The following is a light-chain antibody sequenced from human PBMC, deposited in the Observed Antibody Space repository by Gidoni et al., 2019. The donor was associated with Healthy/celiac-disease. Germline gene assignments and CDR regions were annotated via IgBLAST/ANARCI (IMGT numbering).Light chain of an antibody. V-gene: IGLV6-57*02. CDR2: EDN. J-gene: IGLJ2*01. CDR1: SGSIASNY. CDR3: QSYDSSNHGV. Sequence: NFMLTQPHSVSESPGKTVTISCTGSSGSIASNYVQWYQQRPVSAPTTVIYEDNQRPSGVPDRFSGSIDNSSNSASLTISGLKTEDEADYYCQSYDSSNHGVFGGGTKLTVL.